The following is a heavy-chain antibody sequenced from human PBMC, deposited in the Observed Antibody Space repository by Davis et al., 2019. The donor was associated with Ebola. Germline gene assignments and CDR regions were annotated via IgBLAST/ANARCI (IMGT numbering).Heavy chain of an antibody. CDR2: ISGSGGST. CDR1: GFTFSSYA. CDR3: AKDSSSWYKGFDP. D-gene: IGHD6-13*01. J-gene: IGHJ5*02. Sequence: GESLKISCATSGFTFSSYAMNWVRQAPGKGLEWVSAISGSGGSTYYADSVKGRFTISRDNSKNTLYLQMNSLRAEDTAVYYCAKDSSSWYKGFDPWGQGTLVTVSS. V-gene: IGHV3-23*01.